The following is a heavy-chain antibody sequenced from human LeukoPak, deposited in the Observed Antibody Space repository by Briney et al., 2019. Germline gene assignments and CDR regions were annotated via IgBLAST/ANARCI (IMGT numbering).Heavy chain of an antibody. V-gene: IGHV1-2*02. Sequence: GASVKVSCKASGYTFTGYYMHWVRQAPGQGLEWMGWINPNSGGTNYAQKFQGRVTMTRDTSISTAYMELSRLRSDDTAVYYCARDPPWGYGGNSGFDYWGQGTLVTVSS. CDR2: INPNSGGT. CDR3: ARDPPWGYGGNSGFDY. J-gene: IGHJ4*02. D-gene: IGHD4-23*01. CDR1: GYTFTGYY.